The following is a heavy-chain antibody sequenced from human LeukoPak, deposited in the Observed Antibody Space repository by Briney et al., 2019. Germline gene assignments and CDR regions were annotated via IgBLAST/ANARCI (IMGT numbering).Heavy chain of an antibody. CDR2: IYHSGST. CDR3: AKDLIVVVATTWYYFDY. CDR1: GGSISSGGYS. Sequence: SETLSLTCAVSGGSISSGGYSWSWIRQPPGKGLEWIGYIYHSGSTYYNPSLKSRVTISVDRSKNQFSLKLSSVTAADTAVYYCAKDLIVVVATTWYYFDYWGQGTLVTVSS. J-gene: IGHJ4*02. V-gene: IGHV4-30-2*01. D-gene: IGHD2-21*01.